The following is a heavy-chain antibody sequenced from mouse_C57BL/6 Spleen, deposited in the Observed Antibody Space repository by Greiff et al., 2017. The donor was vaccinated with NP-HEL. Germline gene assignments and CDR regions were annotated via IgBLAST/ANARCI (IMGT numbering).Heavy chain of an antibody. J-gene: IGHJ4*01. CDR1: GYAFSSSW. Sequence: QVQLKQSGPELVKPGASVKISCKASGYAFSSSWMNWVKQRPGKGLEWIGRIYPGDGDTNYNGKFKGKATLTADKSSSTAYMQLSSLTSEDSAVYFGARYYGSSYVGAMDYWGQGTSVTVSS. CDR2: IYPGDGDT. V-gene: IGHV1-82*01. CDR3: ARYYGSSYVGAMDY. D-gene: IGHD1-1*01.